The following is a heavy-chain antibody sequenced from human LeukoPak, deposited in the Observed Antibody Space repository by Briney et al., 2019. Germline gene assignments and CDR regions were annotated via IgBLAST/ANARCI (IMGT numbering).Heavy chain of an antibody. J-gene: IGHJ4*02. CDR3: ARTRTGVIIYDY. CDR1: GYTLTSYG. Sequence: GASVKVSCKASGYTLTSYGISWVRQAPGQGLEWMGWISAYNGNTNYAQKLQGRVTITADKSTSTAYMELSSLRSEDTAVYYCARTRTGVIIYDYWGQGTLVTVSS. V-gene: IGHV1-18*01. D-gene: IGHD3-10*01. CDR2: ISAYNGNT.